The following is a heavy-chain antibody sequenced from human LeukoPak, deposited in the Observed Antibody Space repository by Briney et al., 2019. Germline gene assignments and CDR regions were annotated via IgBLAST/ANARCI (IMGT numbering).Heavy chain of an antibody. CDR2: INHSGST. D-gene: IGHD3-22*01. CDR3: ARHTGERNYYDSSGYYFDS. Sequence: SETLSITCAVYGGSFSGYYWSWIRQPPGKGLEWIGEINHSGSTNYNPSLKSRVTISVDTSKNQFSLKLSSVTAADTAVFYCARHTGERNYYDSSGYYFDSWGQGTLVTVSS. V-gene: IGHV4-34*01. J-gene: IGHJ4*02. CDR1: GGSFSGYY.